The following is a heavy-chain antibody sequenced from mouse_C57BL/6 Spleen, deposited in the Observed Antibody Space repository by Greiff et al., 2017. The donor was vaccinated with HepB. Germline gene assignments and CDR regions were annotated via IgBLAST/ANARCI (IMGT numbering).Heavy chain of an antibody. D-gene: IGHD1-1*01. CDR3: ARGVLLRRGGLYLDY. V-gene: IGHV1-18*01. Sequence: EVQLQQSGPELVKPGASVKIPCKASGYTFTDYNMDWVKQSHGKSLERIGDINPNNGGTIYNQKFKGNATLTVDKSSSTAYMERGSLTSEHTAVYDCARGVLLRRGGLYLDYWGQGTSLTVAP. CDR2: INPNNGGT. J-gene: IGHJ2*03. CDR1: GYTFTDYN.